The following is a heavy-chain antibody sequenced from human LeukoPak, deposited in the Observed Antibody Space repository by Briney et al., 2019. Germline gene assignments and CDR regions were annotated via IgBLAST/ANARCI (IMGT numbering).Heavy chain of an antibody. CDR1: GASTRSSTYY. J-gene: IGHJ4*02. D-gene: IGHD6-6*01. V-gene: IGHV4-39*01. CDR2: IDYRGST. CDR3: ARPWGYSSSSFDY. Sequence: SETLSPTCTVSGASTRSSTYYWGWIRQPPGKGLEWIATIDYRGSTYYNPSLKSRCTISVDTSTNQLSLRLSSVTAADTAVYYCARPWGYSSSSFDYWGQGTLVTVSS.